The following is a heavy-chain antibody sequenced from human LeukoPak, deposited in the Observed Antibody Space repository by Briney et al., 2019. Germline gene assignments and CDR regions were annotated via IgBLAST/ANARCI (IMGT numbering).Heavy chain of an antibody. CDR1: GFTFSSYS. D-gene: IGHD6-19*01. Sequence: GGSLRLSCAASGFTFSSYSMTWVRQVPGKGLEWVSSISSSSSYIYYADSVKGRFTISRDNAKNSLYLQMNSLRAEDTAAYYCAREGSGWYIVSYFDYWGQGTLVTVSS. CDR3: AREGSGWYIVSYFDY. CDR2: ISSSSSYI. V-gene: IGHV3-21*01. J-gene: IGHJ4*02.